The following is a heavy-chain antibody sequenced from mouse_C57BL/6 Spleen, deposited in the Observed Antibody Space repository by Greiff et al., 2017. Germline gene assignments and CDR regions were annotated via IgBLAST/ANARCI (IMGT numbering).Heavy chain of an antibody. CDR1: GYTFTSYW. V-gene: IGHV1-64*01. J-gene: IGHJ4*01. D-gene: IGHD1-1*02. Sequence: VQLQQPGAELVKPGASVKLSCKASGYTFTSYWMHWVKQRPGQGLEWIGMIHPNSGSTNYNEKFKSKATLTVDKSSSTAYMQLSSLTSEDSAVYYCASRYDYYAMDYWGQGTSVTVSS. CDR3: ASRYDYYAMDY. CDR2: IHPNSGST.